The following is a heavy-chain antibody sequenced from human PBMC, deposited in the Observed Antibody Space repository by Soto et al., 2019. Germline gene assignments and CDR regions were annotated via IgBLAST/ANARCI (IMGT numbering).Heavy chain of an antibody. Sequence: ASVKVSCKASGYTFTGYYMHWVRQAPGQGLEWMGWINPNSGGTNYAQKFQGRVTMTRDTSISTAYMELSRLRSDDTAVYYCARAPMGGDFWSGYHHDAFDIWGQGTMVTVSS. CDR3: ARAPMGGDFWSGYHHDAFDI. J-gene: IGHJ3*02. V-gene: IGHV1-2*02. CDR2: INPNSGGT. D-gene: IGHD3-3*01. CDR1: GYTFTGYY.